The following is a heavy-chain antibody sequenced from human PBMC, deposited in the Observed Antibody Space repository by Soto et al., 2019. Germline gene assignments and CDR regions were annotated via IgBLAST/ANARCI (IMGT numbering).Heavy chain of an antibody. D-gene: IGHD6-19*01. CDR3: AKDTNARSGWYAEYFQH. CDR2: ISWNSGSI. CDR1: GFTFDDYA. Sequence: GGSLRLSCAASGFTFDDYAMHWVRQAPGKGLEWVSGISWNSGSIGYADSVKGRFTISRDNAKNSLYLQMNSLRAEDTALYYCAKDTNARSGWYAEYFQHWGQGTLVTVSS. V-gene: IGHV3-9*01. J-gene: IGHJ1*01.